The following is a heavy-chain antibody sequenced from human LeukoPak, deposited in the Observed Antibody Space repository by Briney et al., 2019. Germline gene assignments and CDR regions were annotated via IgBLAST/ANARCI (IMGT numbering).Heavy chain of an antibody. CDR2: INTNTGNP. CDR3: AREDYGSGSYLNWFDP. D-gene: IGHD3-10*01. CDR1: GGTFSSYA. Sequence: ASVKVSCKASGGTFSSYAISWVRQAPGQGLEWMGWINTNTGNPTYAQGFTGRFVFSLDTSVSTAYLQISSLKAEDTAVYYCAREDYGSGSYLNWFDPWGQGTLVTVSS. V-gene: IGHV7-4-1*02. J-gene: IGHJ5*02.